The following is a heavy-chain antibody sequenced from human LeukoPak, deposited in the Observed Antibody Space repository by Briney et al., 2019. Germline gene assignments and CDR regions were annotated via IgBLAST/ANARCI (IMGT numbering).Heavy chain of an antibody. CDR2: ISSSSSYI. CDR3: ARAQTYTYFDY. Sequence: GGSLRLSCAASGFTFSSYAMSWVRQAPGKGLEWVSSISSSSSYIYYADSVKGRFTISRDNAKNSLYLQMNSLRAEDTAVYYCARAQTYTYFDYWGQGTLVTVSS. J-gene: IGHJ4*02. CDR1: GFTFSSYA. V-gene: IGHV3-21*01.